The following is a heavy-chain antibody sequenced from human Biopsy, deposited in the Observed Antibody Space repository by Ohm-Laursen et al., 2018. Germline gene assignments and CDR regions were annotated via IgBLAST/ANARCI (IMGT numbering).Heavy chain of an antibody. CDR1: GGPFNNHA. CDR2: IVPILGTV. V-gene: IGHV1-69*04. J-gene: IGHJ4*02. Sequence: SSVKVSCKASGGPFNNHAFSWVRQAPGQGLEWLGRIVPILGTVNYAQKFQGRVTITADKSTGTAYMDLSSLRSEDTAVYYCARDTKWLASGPIDYWGQGALVTVSS. CDR3: ARDTKWLASGPIDY. D-gene: IGHD3-22*01.